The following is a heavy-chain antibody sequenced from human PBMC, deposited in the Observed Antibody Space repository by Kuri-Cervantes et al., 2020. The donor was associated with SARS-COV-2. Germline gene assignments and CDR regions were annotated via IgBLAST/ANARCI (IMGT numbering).Heavy chain of an antibody. CDR3: ARVVRSGYYYDY. J-gene: IGHJ4*02. V-gene: IGHV3-53*01. D-gene: IGHD3-22*01. Sequence: ETLSLTCAASGFTVSSNYMSWVRQAPGKGLEWVSVIYSGGSTYYADSVKGRFTISRDNAKNSLYLQMNSLRAEDTAVYYCARVVRSGYYYDYWGQGNLV. CDR2: IYSGGST. CDR1: GFTVSSNY.